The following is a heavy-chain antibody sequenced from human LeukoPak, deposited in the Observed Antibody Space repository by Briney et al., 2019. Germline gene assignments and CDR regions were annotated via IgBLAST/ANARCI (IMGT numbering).Heavy chain of an antibody. Sequence: SETLSLTCTVSGGSISSYYWSWLRQPPGKGLEWIGYIYYSGSTNYNPSLKSQVTISVDTSKNQFSLKLSSVTAADTAVYYCARREQQLVFGWFDPWGQGTLVTVSS. J-gene: IGHJ5*02. CDR3: ARREQQLVFGWFDP. CDR1: GGSISSYY. CDR2: IYYSGST. D-gene: IGHD6-13*01. V-gene: IGHV4-59*08.